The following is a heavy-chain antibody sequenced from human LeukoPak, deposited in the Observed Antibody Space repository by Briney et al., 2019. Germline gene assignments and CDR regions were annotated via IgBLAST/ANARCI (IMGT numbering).Heavy chain of an antibody. CDR3: ARSHPTMVRRVKFYYYGMDV. J-gene: IGHJ6*02. D-gene: IGHD3-10*01. V-gene: IGHV1-69*04. Sequence: ASVKVSCKASGGTFSSSAISWVRQAPGQGLEWMGRIIPILGIANYAQKFQGRVTITADKSTSTAYMELSSLRSKDTAVYYCARSHPTMVRRVKFYYYGMDVWGQGTTVTVSS. CDR1: GGTFSSSA. CDR2: IIPILGIA.